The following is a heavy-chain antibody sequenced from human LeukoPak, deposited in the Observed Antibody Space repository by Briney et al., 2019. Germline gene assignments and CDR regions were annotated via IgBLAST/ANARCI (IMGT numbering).Heavy chain of an antibody. CDR3: ARTDRLLRFLEWLPTRGFDY. J-gene: IGHJ4*02. Sequence: GGSLRLSCAATGFTFSSYSMNWVRQAPGKGLEWVSYISSSSSTIYYADSVKGRFTISRDNAKNSLYLQMNSLRAEDTAVYYCARTDRLLRFLEWLPTRGFDYWGQGTLVTVSS. CDR1: GFTFSSYS. V-gene: IGHV3-48*01. D-gene: IGHD3-3*01. CDR2: ISSSSSTI.